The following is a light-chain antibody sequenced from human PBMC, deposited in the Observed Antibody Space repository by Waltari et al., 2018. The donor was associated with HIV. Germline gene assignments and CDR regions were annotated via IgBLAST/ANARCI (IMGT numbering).Light chain of an antibody. J-gene: IGKJ2*01. CDR1: QSLVYSNGYNS. CDR3: MQALQTPYT. Sequence: DIVLTQSPLSLSVTPGEPASISCRSSQSLVYSNGYNSLDWYLQKPGQSPQILFYFGSHRASGVPDRFTGSGSGTDFTLKISRVEAEDVGVYYCMQALQTPYTFGQGTKLEIK. CDR2: FGS. V-gene: IGKV2-28*01.